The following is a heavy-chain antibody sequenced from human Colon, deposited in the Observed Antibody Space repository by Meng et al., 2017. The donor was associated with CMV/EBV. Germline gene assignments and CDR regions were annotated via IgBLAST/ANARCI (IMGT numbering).Heavy chain of an antibody. V-gene: IGHV1-69*12. CDR2: IITISGTT. D-gene: IGHD2-21*02. CDR1: KGTFTSYP. Sequence: QVQLEQSGAEVKKPGSSVKVSCKGSKGTFTSYPISWVRQGPGQGFEWVGGIITISGTTDYAQKFQGRVTITADESTSTAYMKLSNLRSEDTAIYYCARVICGGDCYLDYWGRGTLVTVSS. J-gene: IGHJ4*02. CDR3: ARVICGGDCYLDY.